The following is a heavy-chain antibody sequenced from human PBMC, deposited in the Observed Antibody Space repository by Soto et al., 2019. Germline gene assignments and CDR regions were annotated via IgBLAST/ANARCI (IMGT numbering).Heavy chain of an antibody. J-gene: IGHJ6*02. Sequence: QVQLVQSGAEVKKPGASVKVSCKASGYTFTSYGISWVRQAPGQGLEWMGWISAYNGNTNYAQKLQGRVTMTTDTSTSTAYMELRSLRSDDTAAYYCARELPPLPHIVATRVVRDYYYGMDVWGQGTTVTVSS. V-gene: IGHV1-18*01. CDR1: GYTFTSYG. D-gene: IGHD5-12*01. CDR3: ARELPPLPHIVATRVVRDYYYGMDV. CDR2: ISAYNGNT.